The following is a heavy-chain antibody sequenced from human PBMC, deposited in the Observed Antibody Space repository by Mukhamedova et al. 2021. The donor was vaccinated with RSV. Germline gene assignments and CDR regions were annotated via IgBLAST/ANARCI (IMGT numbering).Heavy chain of an antibody. Sequence: IRQPAGKGLEWIGRIYTSGSTNYNPSLKSRVTISVDTSKNQFSLKLSSVTAADTAVYYCAKDYAGWSYFDYCGQGTLVTVSS. J-gene: IGHJ4*02. V-gene: IGHV4-61*02. CDR2: IYTSGST. CDR3: AKDYAGWSYFDY. D-gene: IGHD6-19*01.